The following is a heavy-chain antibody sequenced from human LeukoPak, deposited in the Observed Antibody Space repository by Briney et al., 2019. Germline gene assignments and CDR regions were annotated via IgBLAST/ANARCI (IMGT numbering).Heavy chain of an antibody. CDR3: ARDRYNWNGDFDC. CDR2: IWYDGSNK. J-gene: IGHJ4*02. Sequence: PGRSLRLSCAASGFTFSSYGMHWVRQAPGKGLEWVAVIWYDGSNKYYADSVKGRFTISRDNSKNTLYLQMNSLRAEDTAVYYCARDRYNWNGDFDCWGQGTLVTVSS. D-gene: IGHD1-20*01. V-gene: IGHV3-33*01. CDR1: GFTFSSYG.